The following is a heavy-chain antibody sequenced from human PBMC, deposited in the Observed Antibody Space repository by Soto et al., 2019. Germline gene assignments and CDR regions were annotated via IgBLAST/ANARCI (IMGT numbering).Heavy chain of an antibody. CDR2: IYYSGST. D-gene: IGHD3-9*01. CDR3: ARGLSYDILKRDAFDI. Sequence: PSETLSLPCTVSGGSISSYYCSWIRQPPGKGLEWIGYIYYSGSTNYNPSLKSRVTISVDTSKNQFSLKLSSVTAADTAAYYCARGLSYDILKRDAFDIWGQGTMVTVSS. V-gene: IGHV4-59*01. CDR1: GGSISSYY. J-gene: IGHJ3*02.